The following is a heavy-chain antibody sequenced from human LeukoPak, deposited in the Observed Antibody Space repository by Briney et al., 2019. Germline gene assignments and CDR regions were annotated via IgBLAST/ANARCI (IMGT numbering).Heavy chain of an antibody. Sequence: PSETLSLTCTVSGGSINNFYWSWIRQPPGKGLEWIGYIYYSGSTNYNPSLKSRVTISVDTSKNQFSLKLSSVTAADTAVYYCARSRYGDYAEAFDYWGQGTLVTVSS. V-gene: IGHV4-59*12. D-gene: IGHD4-17*01. J-gene: IGHJ4*02. CDR3: ARSRYGDYAEAFDY. CDR2: IYYSGST. CDR1: GGSINNFY.